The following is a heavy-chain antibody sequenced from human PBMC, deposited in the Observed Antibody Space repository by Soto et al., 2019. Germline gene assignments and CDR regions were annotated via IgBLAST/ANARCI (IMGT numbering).Heavy chain of an antibody. D-gene: IGHD6-6*01. CDR2: IYYSGST. CDR3: ARDLEQLVPWFDP. CDR1: GGSISSGGYY. Sequence: SETLSLTCTVSGGSISSGGYYWSWIRQHPGKGLEWIGYIYYSGSTYYNPSLKSRVTISVDTSKNQFSLKLSSVTAADTAVYYCARDLEQLVPWFDPWGQGTLVTVSS. J-gene: IGHJ5*02. V-gene: IGHV4-31*03.